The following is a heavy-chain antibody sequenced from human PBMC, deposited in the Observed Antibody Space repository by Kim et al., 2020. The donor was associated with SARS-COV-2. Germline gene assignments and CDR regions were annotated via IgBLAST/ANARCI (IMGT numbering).Heavy chain of an antibody. V-gene: IGHV4-34*01. Sequence: SQTLSLTCAVYGGSFSGYYWSWIRQPPGKGLEWIGEINHSGSTNYNPSLKSRVTISVDTSKNQFSLKLSSVTAADTAVYYCARPIPLLGSSWPGAFDIWGQGTMVTVSS. CDR3: ARPIPLLGSSWPGAFDI. CDR1: GGSFSGYY. J-gene: IGHJ3*02. D-gene: IGHD6-13*01. CDR2: INHSGST.